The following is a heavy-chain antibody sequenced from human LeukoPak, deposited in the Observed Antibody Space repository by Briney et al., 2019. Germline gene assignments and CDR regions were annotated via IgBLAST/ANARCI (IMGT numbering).Heavy chain of an antibody. CDR2: ISWNSGSI. CDR3: AKAVGYCSGGSCYSYSHYYYYMDV. CDR1: GFTFDDYA. J-gene: IGHJ6*03. V-gene: IGHV3-9*01. Sequence: PGGSLRLSCAASGFTFDDYAMHWVRQAPGKGLEWVSGISWNSGSIGYADSVKGRFTISRDNAKNSLYLQMNSLRAEDTALYYCAKAVGYCSGGSCYSYSHYYYYMDVWGKGTTVTVSS. D-gene: IGHD2-15*01.